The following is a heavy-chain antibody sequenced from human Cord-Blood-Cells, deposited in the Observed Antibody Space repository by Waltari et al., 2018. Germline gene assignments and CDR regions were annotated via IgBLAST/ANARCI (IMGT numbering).Heavy chain of an antibody. V-gene: IGHV4-34*01. CDR3: ARGNPYADFDY. CDR2: INHRGSN. Sequence: QVQLQQRGAGLLKPSETLSLTCAVYGGSFSGYYWSWIRQPQGKGLEWIGEINHRGSNNHNPCLKSGVTRSVDTSKNQFSVELGSVTAADTAVYYCARGNPYADFDYWGQGTLVTVSS. CDR1: GGSFSGYY. J-gene: IGHJ4*02. D-gene: IGHD3-16*01.